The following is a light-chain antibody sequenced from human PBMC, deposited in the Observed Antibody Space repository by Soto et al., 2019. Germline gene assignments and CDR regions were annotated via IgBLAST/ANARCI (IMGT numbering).Light chain of an antibody. CDR3: QQAFDVPPVT. J-gene: IGKJ2*01. CDR2: GAS. CDR1: QYIVNY. V-gene: IGKV1-39*01. Sequence: DVQMTQSPSSLSASVGDRVTITCRASQYIVNYLNWYQQKTGRAPKLLIYGASSLQTGVPPRFSGSGSGTDLTLTISSLQPEDAATYYCQQAFDVPPVTFGPGTKVEI.